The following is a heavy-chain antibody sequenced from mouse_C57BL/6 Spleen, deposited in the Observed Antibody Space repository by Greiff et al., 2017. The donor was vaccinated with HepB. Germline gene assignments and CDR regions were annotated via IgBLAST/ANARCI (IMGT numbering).Heavy chain of an antibody. CDR3: ARGGYYGYFDY. J-gene: IGHJ2*01. V-gene: IGHV2-2*01. CDR2: IWSGGST. CDR1: GFSLTSYG. D-gene: IGHD1-1*01. Sequence: VQLQESGPGLVQPSQSLSITCTVSGFSLTSYGVHWVRQSPGKGLEWLGVIWSGGSTDYNAAFISRLSISKDNSKSKVFFKMNSLQADDTAIYYCARGGYYGYFDYWGQGTTLTVSS.